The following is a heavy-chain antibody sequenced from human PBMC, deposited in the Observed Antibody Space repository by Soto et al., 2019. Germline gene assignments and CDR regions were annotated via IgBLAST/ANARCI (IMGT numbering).Heavy chain of an antibody. Sequence: QVQLVESGGGVVQPGRSLRLSCAASAFTFRSYTMQWVRQAPGKGLEWVATISYDGSKTNYADSVRGRFTISRDNSKSTLFLQMDSLRPEDTAVYSCARDRDSSYFPPPYYFDSWGQGTLVTVSS. CDR1: AFTFRSYT. CDR3: ARDRDSSYFPPPYYFDS. V-gene: IGHV3-30*04. D-gene: IGHD4-4*01. J-gene: IGHJ4*02. CDR2: ISYDGSKT.